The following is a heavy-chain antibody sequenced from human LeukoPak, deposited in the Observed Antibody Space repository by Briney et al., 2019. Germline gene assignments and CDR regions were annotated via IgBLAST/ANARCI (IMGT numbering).Heavy chain of an antibody. D-gene: IGHD3-22*01. CDR1: GYTFTSYG. Sequence: ASVKVSCKASGYTFTSYGISWARQAPGQGLEWMGWISAYNGNTNYAQKLQGRVTMTTDTSTSTAYMELRSLRSDDTAVYYCARDLAPSHIRVPETDYYDSSGYYPYYYGMDVWGQGTTVNVSS. CDR2: ISAYNGNT. J-gene: IGHJ6*02. V-gene: IGHV1-18*01. CDR3: ARDLAPSHIRVPETDYYDSSGYYPYYYGMDV.